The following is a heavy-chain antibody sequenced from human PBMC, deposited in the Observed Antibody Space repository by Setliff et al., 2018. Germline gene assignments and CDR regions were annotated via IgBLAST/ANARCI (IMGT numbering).Heavy chain of an antibody. V-gene: IGHV4-61*05. J-gene: IGHJ6*03. CDR2: IYTSWST. Sequence: PSETLSLTCTVSGGSISSSTYYWGWIRQPPGKGLEWIGQIYTSWSTNYNPSLKSRVTISLDASKNQFSLRLTSVTAADTAVYYCARMTGFFYVDAWGNGTTVTVSS. CDR3: ARMTGFFYVDA. D-gene: IGHD3-3*01. CDR1: GGSISSSTYY.